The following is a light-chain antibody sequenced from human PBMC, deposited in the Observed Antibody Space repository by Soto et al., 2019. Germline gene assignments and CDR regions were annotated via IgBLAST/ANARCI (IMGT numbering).Light chain of an antibody. CDR2: DVS. CDR1: NSDIGGYNY. V-gene: IGLV2-11*01. J-gene: IGLJ3*02. Sequence: SVLTQPRSVSGSPGQSVTISCTGTNSDIGGYNYVSWYQQHPGKAPKVMIYDVSRRPSGVPDRFSGSKSGNTASLTISGLQAEDEADYYCCSYAGTYNFWVFGGGTKVTVL. CDR3: CSYAGTYNFWV.